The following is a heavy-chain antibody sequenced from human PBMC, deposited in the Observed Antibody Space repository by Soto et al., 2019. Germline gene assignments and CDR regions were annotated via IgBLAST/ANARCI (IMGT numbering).Heavy chain of an antibody. CDR1: GGTFTNYT. CDR3: ARDGYSGHDYGD. Sequence: QVQLVQSGAEVKKPGSSVRVSCKASGGTFTNYTIGWVRQAPGQGLEWMGRIIPILNSAQYAQKFQGRVTITVDKSTSTAYMDLNSLRSKDTAIYFCARDGYSGHDYGDWGQGALVTVSS. D-gene: IGHD5-12*01. CDR2: IIPILNSA. V-gene: IGHV1-69*08. J-gene: IGHJ4*02.